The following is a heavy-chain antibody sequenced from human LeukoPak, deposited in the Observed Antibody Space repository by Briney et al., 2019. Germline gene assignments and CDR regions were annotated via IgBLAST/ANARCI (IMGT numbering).Heavy chain of an antibody. CDR3: ARHGVKDTAMVFG. Sequence: ASVKVSCKASGYTFTDYFMNWVRQAPGQGLEWMGWINPKSGGTVYAQKFQGRVTMTRDTSSSTAYMELSSLRSEDTAVYYCARHGVKDTAMVFGWGQGTLVTVSS. CDR1: GYTFTDYF. CDR2: INPKSGGT. D-gene: IGHD5-18*01. J-gene: IGHJ4*02. V-gene: IGHV1-2*02.